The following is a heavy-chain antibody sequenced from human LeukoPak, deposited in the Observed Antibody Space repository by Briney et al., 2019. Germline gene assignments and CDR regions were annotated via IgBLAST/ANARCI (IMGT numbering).Heavy chain of an antibody. CDR3: ARERVMEGDYYFDY. CDR1: GFTVSSNY. Sequence: GGSLRLSCAASGFTVSSNYMSWVRQAPGKGLEWVSVIYSGGSTYYADSVKGRFTISRDNSKNTLYLQMNSLRAEDTAVYYCARERVMEGDYYFDYWGQGTLVTVSS. J-gene: IGHJ4*02. V-gene: IGHV3-66*01. D-gene: IGHD3-16*01. CDR2: IYSGGST.